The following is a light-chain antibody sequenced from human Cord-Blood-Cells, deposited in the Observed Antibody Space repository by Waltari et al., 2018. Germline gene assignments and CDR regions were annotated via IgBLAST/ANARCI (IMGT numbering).Light chain of an antibody. CDR1: NIGSKS. Sequence: SYVLTQPPSVSVAPGKTARITCGGNNIGSKSVHWYQQKPGQAPVLVIDYDSDRPPGFPERFSGSNSGNTATLTISRVEAGDEADYYCQVWDSSSDHYVFGTGTKVTVL. V-gene: IGLV3-21*04. CDR3: QVWDSSSDHYV. CDR2: YDS. J-gene: IGLJ1*01.